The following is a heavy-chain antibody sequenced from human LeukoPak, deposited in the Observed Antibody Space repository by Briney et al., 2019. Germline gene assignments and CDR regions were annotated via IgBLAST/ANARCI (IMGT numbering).Heavy chain of an antibody. J-gene: IGHJ4*02. CDR3: TTVLPVEDGHDY. D-gene: IGHD2-15*01. Sequence: GVLRLSCAASGFTFSSYEMNWVRQAPGKGLEWVGRIKSKTDGGTTDYAAPVKGRFTMSRDDSKNTLYLQMSRLKTEDTAVYYCTTVLPVEDGHDYWGQGTLVTVSS. V-gene: IGHV3-15*01. CDR2: IKSKTDGGTT. CDR1: GFTFSSYE.